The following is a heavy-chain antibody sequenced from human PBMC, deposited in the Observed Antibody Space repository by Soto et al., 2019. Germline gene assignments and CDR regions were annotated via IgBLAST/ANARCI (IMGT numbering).Heavy chain of an antibody. CDR1: GFTVNAQS. D-gene: IGHD6-19*01. CDR2: IYSGGST. CDR3: ATRAVDY. Sequence: EAQLVESGGGLIQPGGSLRLSCAASGFTVNAQSMSWVRQAPRKGLECVSIIYSGGSTYYADSVKGRFIISRDDSKNTVYLQMNSLRTEDTAVYYCATRAVDYWGQGTLVTVSS. V-gene: IGHV3-53*01. J-gene: IGHJ4*02.